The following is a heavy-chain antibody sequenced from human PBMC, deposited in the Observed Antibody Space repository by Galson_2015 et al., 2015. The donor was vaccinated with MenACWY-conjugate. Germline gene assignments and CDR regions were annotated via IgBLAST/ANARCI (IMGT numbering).Heavy chain of an antibody. V-gene: IGHV4-59*01. D-gene: IGHD6-6*01. CDR2: T. J-gene: IGHJ4*02. CDR3: ARVRPPGADHKNLYYFDY. Sequence: TNYNPSLKSRVTISVDTSKNQFSLKLSSVTAADTAVYYCARVRPPGADHKNLYYFDYWGQGTLVTVSS.